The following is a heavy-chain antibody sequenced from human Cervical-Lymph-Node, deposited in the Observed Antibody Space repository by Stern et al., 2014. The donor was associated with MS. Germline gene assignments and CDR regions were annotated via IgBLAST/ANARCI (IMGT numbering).Heavy chain of an antibody. CDR1: GGTFSNSG. J-gene: IGHJ4*02. V-gene: IGHV1-69*14. CDR3: ALDLGVGPTVY. Sequence: QVQLVQSGPEVRRPGSSVKVSCKASGGTFSNSGISWVRQAPGQGLEWMGGIIPIHDTTNYAQKFHGRVTITADRSTTTAYMELRSLKSDDTAVYYCALDLGVGPTVYWGQGTLVTVSS. CDR2: IIPIHDTT. D-gene: IGHD1-26*01.